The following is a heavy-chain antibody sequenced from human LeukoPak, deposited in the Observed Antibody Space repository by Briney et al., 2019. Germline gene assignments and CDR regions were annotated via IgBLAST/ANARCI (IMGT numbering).Heavy chain of an antibody. D-gene: IGHD6-13*01. J-gene: IGHJ4*02. CDR2: ISSSGSTI. V-gene: IGHV3-48*03. CDR1: GFSFSNYE. CDR3: AGDFGIAEVY. Sequence: GGSLRLSCAASGFSFSNYEMNWVRQAPGKGLEWVSYISSSGSTIYYPDSVKGRFTISRDNAKNSLYLQMNSLRAEDTAVYYCAGDFGIAEVYWGQGTLVTVSS.